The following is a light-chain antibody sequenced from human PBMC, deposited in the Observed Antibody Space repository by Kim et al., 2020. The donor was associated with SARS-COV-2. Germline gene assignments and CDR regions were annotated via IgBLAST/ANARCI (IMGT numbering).Light chain of an antibody. CDR3: QQYYSHPST. J-gene: IGKJ4*01. V-gene: IGKV1-8*01. CDR2: AAS. CDR1: QDISSY. Sequence: IQISQSPSSISASTGDRVTITCRASQDISSYLTWYQQKPGKAPKLLIYAASSLQSGVPSRFSGSGSGTDFTLTISRLQSEDFATYYCQQYYSHPSTFGRGTKVDIK.